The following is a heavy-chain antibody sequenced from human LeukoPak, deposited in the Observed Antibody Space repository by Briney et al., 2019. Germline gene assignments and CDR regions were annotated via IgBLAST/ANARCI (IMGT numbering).Heavy chain of an antibody. CDR1: GFTVSSNY. D-gene: IGHD4-17*01. V-gene: IGHV3-66*01. CDR2: IYSGGST. J-gene: IGHJ3*02. Sequence: GGSLRLSCAASGFTVSSNYMSWVRQAPGKGLEWVSVIYSGGSTYYADSVKGRFTISRDNSKNTLYLQMNSLRAEDTAVYYCARDESKDDYGDYYAFDIWGQGTMVTVSS. CDR3: ARDESKDDYGDYYAFDI.